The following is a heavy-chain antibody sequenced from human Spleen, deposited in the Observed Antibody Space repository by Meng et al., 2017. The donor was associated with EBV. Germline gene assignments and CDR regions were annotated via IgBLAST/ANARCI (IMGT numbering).Heavy chain of an antibody. CDR1: GFSFSRYW. Sequence: EVQLVESGGTLVQPGGSLRLSCAASGFSFSRYWMHWVCQVPGKGLVWVSSIRSSSAYIYYADSVKGRFTISRDKAKNSLYLQMNSLRAEDTAVYYCARVGGYGEFDYWGQGTLVTVSS. CDR3: ARVGGYGEFDY. CDR2: IRSSSAYI. J-gene: IGHJ4*02. D-gene: IGHD4-17*01. V-gene: IGHV3-21*01.